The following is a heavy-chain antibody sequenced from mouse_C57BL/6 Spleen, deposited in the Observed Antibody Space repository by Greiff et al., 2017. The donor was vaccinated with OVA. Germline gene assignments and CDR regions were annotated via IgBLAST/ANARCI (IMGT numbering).Heavy chain of an antibody. Sequence: EVQLVESGGGLVQPGGSLKLSCAASGFTFSDYYMYWVRQTPEKRLEWVAYISNGGGSTYYPDTVKGRFTISRDNAKNTLYLQMSRLKSEDTAMDYCSRPAFRGAMDYWGQGTSVTVSS. J-gene: IGHJ4*01. CDR3: SRPAFRGAMDY. CDR1: GFTFSDYY. CDR2: ISNGGGST. D-gene: IGHD3-2*02. V-gene: IGHV5-12*01.